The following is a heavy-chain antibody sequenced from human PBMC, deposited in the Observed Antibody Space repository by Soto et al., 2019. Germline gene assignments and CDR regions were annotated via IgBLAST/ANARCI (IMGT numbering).Heavy chain of an antibody. V-gene: IGHV4-31*03. CDR2: IYSSGST. D-gene: IGHD3-22*01. J-gene: IGHJ3*02. CDR3: VRDYDYDTSRNDAFDI. Sequence: QVQLQESGPGLVKPSQTLSLTCTVSGGSISSGDYYWSWIRHHPGKGLEWIGYIYSSGSTYYNPSLRSRGTISADTSKNQFSLRLSSVTAADTAVYYCVRDYDYDTSRNDAFDIWGQGTMVTVYS. CDR1: GGSISSGDYY.